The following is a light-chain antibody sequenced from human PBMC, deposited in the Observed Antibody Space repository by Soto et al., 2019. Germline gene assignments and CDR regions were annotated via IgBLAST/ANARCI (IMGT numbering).Light chain of an antibody. CDR1: QDINNY. J-gene: IGKJ3*01. CDR3: QQSYSTPRT. Sequence: MAPSAGFLFASFRDRVPHTCQASQDINNYLNWYQQKPGKAPKLLIYAASSLQSGVPSRFSGGGSGTDFTLTISSLQPEDFATYYCQQSYSTPRTFGPGTKVDIK. CDR2: AAS. V-gene: IGKV1-39*01.